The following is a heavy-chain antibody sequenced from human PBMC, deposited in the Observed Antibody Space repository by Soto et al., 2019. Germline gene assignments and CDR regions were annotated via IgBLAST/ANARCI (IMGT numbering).Heavy chain of an antibody. CDR2: IYWDDDK. J-gene: IGHJ4*02. V-gene: IGHV2-5*02. D-gene: IGHD3-10*01. CDR1: GFSLSSSGVN. Sequence: QITLKESGPTLVKPTQTLTLTCTFSGFSLSSSGVNVGWIRQPPGKALEWLALIYWDDDKRYSPSLKSRLTITEGTSKNQVVLTMTNMDPVDTATYYCARRRRRGIPFEYWGQGTRVTVSS. CDR3: ARRRRRGIPFEY.